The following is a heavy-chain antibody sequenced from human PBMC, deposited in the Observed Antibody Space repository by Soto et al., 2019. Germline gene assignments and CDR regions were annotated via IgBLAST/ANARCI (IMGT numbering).Heavy chain of an antibody. CDR2: ITGSSSNL. J-gene: IGHJ4*02. Sequence: EVQLLESGGGLEQPGGSLRLSCAASGFTFRDYAMSWVRQAPGKGLEWVTTITGSSSNLYYSDSVKGRFAISRDNSKNTLYLQMDSLTAEDTAVYYCAKGGAVYGLLTHDYWGQGTLDTVSS. D-gene: IGHD3-9*01. CDR3: AKGGAVYGLLTHDY. V-gene: IGHV3-23*01. CDR1: GFTFRDYA.